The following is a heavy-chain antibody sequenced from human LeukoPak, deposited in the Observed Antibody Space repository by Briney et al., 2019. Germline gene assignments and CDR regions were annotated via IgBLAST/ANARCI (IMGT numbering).Heavy chain of an antibody. D-gene: IGHD3-22*01. CDR1: GFTFSDYY. J-gene: IGHJ6*02. Sequence: GGSLRLSCAASGFTFSDYYMSWIRQAPGKGLEWVSYISSSGSTIYYADSVKGRFTISRDNAKNSLYLQMNSLRAEDTAVYYCARDPEVVITGDRGYYYYGMDVWGQGTTVTVSS. V-gene: IGHV3-11*01. CDR2: ISSSGSTI. CDR3: ARDPEVVITGDRGYYYYGMDV.